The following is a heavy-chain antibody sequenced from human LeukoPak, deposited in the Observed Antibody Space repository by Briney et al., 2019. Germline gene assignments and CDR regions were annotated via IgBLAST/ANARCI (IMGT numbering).Heavy chain of an antibody. D-gene: IGHD6-25*01. CDR2: ISGSGDTT. CDR1: GFTFSSYA. J-gene: IGHJ4*02. CDR3: VKDIAAGGYFHY. Sequence: GGSLRLSCAASGFTFSSYAMSWVRQAPGKGLEWVSGISGSGDTTYYAASVKGRFTISRDNSKNTLFLQMNSLRAEDTAVYYCVKDIAAGGYFHYWGQGTLVTVSS. V-gene: IGHV3-23*01.